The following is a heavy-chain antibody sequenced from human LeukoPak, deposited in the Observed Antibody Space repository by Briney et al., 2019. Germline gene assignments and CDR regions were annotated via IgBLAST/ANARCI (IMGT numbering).Heavy chain of an antibody. CDR2: INHSGST. V-gene: IGHV4-34*01. D-gene: IGHD2-21*02. Sequence: GSLRLSWAASGFTFSSYSMNWVRQPPGKGLEWIGEINHSGSTNYNPSLKSRVTISVDTSKNQFSLKLSSVTAADTAVYYCARDLASCAGDCNSDGFDYWGQGTLVTVSS. CDR3: ARDLASCAGDCNSDGFDY. CDR1: GFTFSSYS. J-gene: IGHJ4*02.